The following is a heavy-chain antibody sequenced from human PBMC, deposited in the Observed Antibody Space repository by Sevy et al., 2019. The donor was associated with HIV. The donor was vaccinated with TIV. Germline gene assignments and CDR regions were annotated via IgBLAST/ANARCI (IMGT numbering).Heavy chain of an antibody. CDR2: IYTSGST. V-gene: IGHV4-4*07. CDR1: GGSISSYY. D-gene: IGHD2-8*01. CDR3: ARDRDLGYCTNGVCPSENNWFDP. J-gene: IGHJ5*02. Sequence: SETLSLTCTVSGGSISSYYWSWIRQPAGKGLEWIGRIYTSGSTNYNPSLKSRVTRSVDTSKNQFSLKLSSVTAADTAVYYCARDRDLGYCTNGVCPSENNWFDPWGQGTLVTVSS.